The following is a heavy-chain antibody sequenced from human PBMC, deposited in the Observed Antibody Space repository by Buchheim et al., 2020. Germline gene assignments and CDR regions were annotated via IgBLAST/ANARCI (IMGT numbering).Heavy chain of an antibody. V-gene: IGHV3-74*01. CDR1: GFTFSGYW. Sequence: EVQLVESGGGLVQPGGSLRLSCAASGFTFSGYWMHWVRQAPGKGLVWVSHIKSDGSSATYADSVKGRFTISRDNANNTVYLQMNSLTAEDTAVYYCVRNYGMDAWGQGT. CDR3: VRNYGMDA. J-gene: IGHJ6*02. CDR2: IKSDGSSA.